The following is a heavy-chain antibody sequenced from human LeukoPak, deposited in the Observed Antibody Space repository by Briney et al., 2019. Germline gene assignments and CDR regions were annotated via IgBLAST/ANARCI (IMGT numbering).Heavy chain of an antibody. CDR2: IYYTGTT. Sequence: SETLSLTCTVSGGSISSYYWSWIRQPPGEGLEWIGYIYYTGTTNYNPSLQSRVTVSMDTSKNQFSLKLSSVTAADTAVYYCAREVLVVIDYWGQGTLVTVSS. J-gene: IGHJ4*02. V-gene: IGHV4-59*01. D-gene: IGHD2-15*01. CDR1: GGSISSYY. CDR3: AREVLVVIDY.